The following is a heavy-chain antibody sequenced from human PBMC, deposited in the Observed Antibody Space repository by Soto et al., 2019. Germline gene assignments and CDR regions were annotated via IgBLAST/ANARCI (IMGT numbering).Heavy chain of an antibody. J-gene: IGHJ4*02. V-gene: IGHV1-18*01. CDR3: ARDLHDFWSGYYL. CDR1: GYPFTSYG. CDR2: ISAYNGNT. Sequence: ASVKVSCKASGYPFTSYGISCVRQAPGQGLEWMGWISAYNGNTNYAQKLQGRVTMTTDTSTSTAYMELRSLRSDDTAVYYCARDLHDFWSGYYLWGQGTLVTVSS. D-gene: IGHD3-3*01.